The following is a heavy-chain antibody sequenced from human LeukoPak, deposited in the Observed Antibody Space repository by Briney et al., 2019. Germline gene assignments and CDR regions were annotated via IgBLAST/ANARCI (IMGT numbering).Heavy chain of an antibody. Sequence: ASVKVSCKASGGTFSSYAISWVRQAPGQGLEWMGRIIPIFGIANYAQKFQGRVTITAGKSTSTAYMELSSLRSEDTAVYYCALRYCSGGSCYSGAWFDPWGQGTLVTVSS. V-gene: IGHV1-69*04. CDR3: ALRYCSGGSCYSGAWFDP. CDR2: IIPIFGIA. J-gene: IGHJ5*02. D-gene: IGHD2-15*01. CDR1: GGTFSSYA.